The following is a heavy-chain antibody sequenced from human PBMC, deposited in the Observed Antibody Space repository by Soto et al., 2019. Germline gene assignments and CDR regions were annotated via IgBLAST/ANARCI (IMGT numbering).Heavy chain of an antibody. CDR1: GGSISSSSYY. J-gene: IGHJ5*02. CDR3: ARHDYGDFNWFDP. CDR2: IYYSGST. V-gene: IGHV4-39*01. D-gene: IGHD4-17*01. Sequence: SETLSLTCTVSGGSISSSSYYWGWIRQPPGKGLEWIGSIYYSGSTYYNPSLKSRVTISVDTSKNQFSLKLSSVTAADTAVYYCARHDYGDFNWFDPWGQGTPVTVSS.